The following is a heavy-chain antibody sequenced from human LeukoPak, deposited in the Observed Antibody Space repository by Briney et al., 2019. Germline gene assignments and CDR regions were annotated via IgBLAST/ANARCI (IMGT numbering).Heavy chain of an antibody. J-gene: IGHJ6*02. Sequence: GGSLRLSCTASGFTFSNYAMSWVRQAPGKGLEWVSGIRNNGDSTYHADSVKGRFTISRDNSKNTLYLQVNNLRAEDTARYYCAKGAVPYYYIMDVWGQGTTVTVSS. V-gene: IGHV3-23*01. CDR1: GFTFSNYA. D-gene: IGHD3-16*01. CDR3: AKGAVPYYYIMDV. CDR2: IRNNGDST.